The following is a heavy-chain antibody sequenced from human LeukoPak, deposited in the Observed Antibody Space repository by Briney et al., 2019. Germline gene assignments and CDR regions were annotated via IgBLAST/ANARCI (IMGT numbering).Heavy chain of an antibody. CDR3: AKEVHGSLDY. Sequence: GGPLRLSCAASGFTFDDYAMHWVRQAPGKGLEWVSGISWNSGSIGYADSVKGRFTISRDNAKNSLYLQMNSLRAEDTALYYCAKEVHGSLDYWGQGTLVTVSS. J-gene: IGHJ4*02. CDR2: ISWNSGSI. V-gene: IGHV3-9*01. CDR1: GFTFDDYA. D-gene: IGHD1-26*01.